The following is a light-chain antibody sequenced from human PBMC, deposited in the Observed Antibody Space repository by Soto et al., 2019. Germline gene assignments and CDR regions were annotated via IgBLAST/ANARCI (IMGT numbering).Light chain of an antibody. CDR1: QSVSNN. Sequence: ETVMTQSPATLSVSPGERATLSCRASQSVSNNLAWYQQKPGQAPRLLISGASTRATGVPARFSGSGSGTEFTLTISSLQSEDFAFYYCQQYDNWPRTFGQGTKVEIK. CDR3: QQYDNWPRT. J-gene: IGKJ1*01. CDR2: GAS. V-gene: IGKV3-15*01.